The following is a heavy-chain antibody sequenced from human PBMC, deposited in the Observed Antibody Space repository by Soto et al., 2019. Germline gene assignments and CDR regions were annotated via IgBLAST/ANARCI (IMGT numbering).Heavy chain of an antibody. CDR2: IIPMFGTA. J-gene: IGHJ4*02. CDR3: ARVGAAQYYDSSGYYSPLDY. Sequence: QVQLVQSGAEVKKPGSSVKVSCKASGDTFSSYAINWVRQAPGQGLEWMGGIIPMFGTANYAQKCKGRGTMTAGESTSPVYMERSSLRSEDTAVYYGARVGAAQYYDSSGYYSPLDYWGKGTLVTVSS. V-gene: IGHV1-69*01. D-gene: IGHD3-22*01. CDR1: GDTFSSYA.